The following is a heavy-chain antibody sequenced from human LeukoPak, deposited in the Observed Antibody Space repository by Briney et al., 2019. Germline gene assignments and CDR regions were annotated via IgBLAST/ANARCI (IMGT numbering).Heavy chain of an antibody. CDR2: INPNSGGT. D-gene: IGHD6-19*01. V-gene: IGHV1-2*02. CDR1: GYTFTGYY. Sequence: TSVKVSCKASGYTFTGYYMHWVRQAPGQGLEWMGWINPNSGGTNYAQKFQGRVTMTRDTSISTAYMELSRLRSDDTAVYYCARGGGIAVAGRRKAFDYWGQGTLVTVSS. CDR3: ARGGGIAVAGRRKAFDY. J-gene: IGHJ4*02.